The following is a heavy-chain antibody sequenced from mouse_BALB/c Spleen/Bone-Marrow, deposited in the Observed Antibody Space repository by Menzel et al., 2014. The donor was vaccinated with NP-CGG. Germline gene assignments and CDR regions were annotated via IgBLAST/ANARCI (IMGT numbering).Heavy chain of an antibody. CDR3: ARARSTVITTWYFDV. CDR1: GYTFTSYW. CDR2: FAPGSGNI. D-gene: IGHD2-4*01. Sequence: DLVKPGASVKLSCKASGYTFTSYWINWIKQRPGQGLEWIGRFAPGSGNIYYNEMFKGKATLTVDTSSSTAYIQLSSLSSEYSAVYFCARARSTVITTWYFDVWGAGTTVTVSS. J-gene: IGHJ1*01. V-gene: IGHV1S41*01.